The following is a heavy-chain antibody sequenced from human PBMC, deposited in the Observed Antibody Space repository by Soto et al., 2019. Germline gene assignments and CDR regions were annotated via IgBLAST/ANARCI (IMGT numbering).Heavy chain of an antibody. CDR1: GGSISTGDYY. CDR3: ATAVDCRSAGCSNWFAP. J-gene: IGHJ5*02. CDR2: IYYSGST. D-gene: IGHD2-2*01. V-gene: IGHV4-30-4*01. Sequence: QVQLQESGTGLVKPSQTLSLTCTVSGGSISTGDYYWGWLRQPPGKGLEWIGYIYYSGSTYYNPSLISRVTISRDTSRNQFSLKMSSVTAAETAVYYCATAVDCRSAGCSNWFAPWGQGTLVTVSS.